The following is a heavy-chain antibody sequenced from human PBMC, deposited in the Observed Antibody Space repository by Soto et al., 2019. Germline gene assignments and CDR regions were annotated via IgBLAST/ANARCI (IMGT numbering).Heavy chain of an antibody. D-gene: IGHD3-3*01. CDR2: IYHSGST. J-gene: IGHJ5*02. CDR3: ARVISGSLWSGYYTAHWFDP. V-gene: IGHV4-30-2*01. CDR1: GGSISSGGYS. Sequence: SETLSLTCAVSGGSISSGGYSWSWIRQPPGKGLEWIGYIYHSGSTYYNPSLKSRVTISVDRSKNQFSLKLSSVTAADTAVYYCARVISGSLWSGYYTAHWFDPWGQGTLVTVSS.